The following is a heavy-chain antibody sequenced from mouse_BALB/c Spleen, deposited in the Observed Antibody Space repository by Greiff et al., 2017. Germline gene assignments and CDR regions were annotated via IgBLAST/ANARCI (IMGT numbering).Heavy chain of an antibody. CDR1: GFTFSSYG. J-gene: IGHJ2*01. CDR2: ISSGGSYT. V-gene: IGHV5-6*01. Sequence: EVQRVESGGDLVKPGGSLKLSCAASGFTFSSYGMSWVRQTPDKRLEWVATISSGGSYTYYPDSVKGRFTISRDNAKNTLYLQMSSLKSEDTAMYYCATMITYYFDYWGQGTTLTVSS. D-gene: IGHD2-4*01. CDR3: ATMITYYFDY.